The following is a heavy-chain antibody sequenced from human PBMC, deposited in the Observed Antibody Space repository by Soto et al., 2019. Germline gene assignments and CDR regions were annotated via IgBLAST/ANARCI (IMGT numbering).Heavy chain of an antibody. CDR1: GGSIISYY. CDR2: IYYSGST. J-gene: IGHJ6*02. Sequence: LSLTCTVSGGSIISYYWSWIRQPPGKGLEWIGYIYYSGSTNYNPSLKSRVTISVDTSKNQFSLKLSSVTAADTAVYYCARSGQLVYYYYGMDVWGQGTTVTVSS. CDR3: ARSGQLVYYYYGMDV. V-gene: IGHV4-59*01. D-gene: IGHD6-6*01.